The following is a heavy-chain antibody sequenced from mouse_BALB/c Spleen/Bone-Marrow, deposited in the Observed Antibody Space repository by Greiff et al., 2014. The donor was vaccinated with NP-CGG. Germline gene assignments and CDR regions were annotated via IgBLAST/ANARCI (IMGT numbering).Heavy chain of an antibody. CDR2: ILPGSGNT. V-gene: IGHV1-9*01. CDR1: GYTFSSYW. J-gene: IGHJ2*01. D-gene: IGHD1-2*01. CDR3: ARRLLYYFDY. Sequence: LVESGAELMKPGASVKISCKATGYTFSSYWIEWVKQRPGHGLEWIGEILPGSGNTNYNENFKGKATFTAETSSNTAYMQLSSLTSEDSAVYYGARRLLYYFDYWGQGTTLTVSS.